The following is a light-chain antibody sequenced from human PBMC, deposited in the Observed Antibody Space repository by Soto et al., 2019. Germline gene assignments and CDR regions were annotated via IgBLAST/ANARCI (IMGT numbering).Light chain of an antibody. CDR3: VTWDSNTDV. CDR1: SGHSSYI. CDR2: LEGSGCY. Sequence: QSVLTQSSSASASLGSSVSLTCTLTSGHSSYIIAWHQQQPGKAPRYLMKLEGSGCYNKGSGVPDRFSGSSSWADRYLTIGHRPLDEGADYYCVTWDSNTDVFGTGTKLTVL. J-gene: IGLJ1*01. V-gene: IGLV4-60*01.